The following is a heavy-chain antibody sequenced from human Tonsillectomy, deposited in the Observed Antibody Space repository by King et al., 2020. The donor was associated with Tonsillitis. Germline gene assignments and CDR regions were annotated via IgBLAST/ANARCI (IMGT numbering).Heavy chain of an antibody. D-gene: IGHD6-13*01. Sequence: VQLVESGGGLVQPGGSLRLSCAASGFTFSSYAMSWVRQAPGKGLEWVSVIYSGGSSTYYADSVKGRFTISRDNSKNTLYLQMNSLRAEDTAVYYCAKVHAPGYSSSWNLPHYYYGMDVWGQGTTVTVSS. CDR3: AKVHAPGYSSSWNLPHYYYGMDV. CDR2: IYSGGSST. J-gene: IGHJ6*02. CDR1: GFTFSSYA. V-gene: IGHV3-23*03.